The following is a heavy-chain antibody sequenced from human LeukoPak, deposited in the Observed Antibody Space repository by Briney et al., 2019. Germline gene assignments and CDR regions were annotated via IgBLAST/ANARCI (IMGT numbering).Heavy chain of an antibody. Sequence: SETLSLTCTVSGGFISSFHWTWIRQSPRKGLEWIGYIYTNGSTNYNPSLKSRVTLSVDASKNQFSLKLISVTAADTAVYYCARLSQFQLLFYYYYYYMDVWGKGTTVIVSS. D-gene: IGHD2-2*01. J-gene: IGHJ6*03. CDR3: ARLSQFQLLFYYYYYYMDV. CDR1: GGFISSFH. CDR2: IYTNGST. V-gene: IGHV4-4*09.